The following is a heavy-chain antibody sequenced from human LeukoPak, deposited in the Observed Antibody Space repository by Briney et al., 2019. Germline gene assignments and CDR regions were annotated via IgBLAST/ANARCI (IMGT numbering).Heavy chain of an antibody. Sequence: SVKVSCKASGGTFSSYAISWVRQAPGQGLEWMGGIIPILGTANYAQKFQGRVTITTGESTSTAYMELSSLRSEDTAVYYCARIGAYSSSSGDDYWGQGTLVTVSS. CDR2: IIPILGTA. V-gene: IGHV1-69*05. D-gene: IGHD6-6*01. CDR1: GGTFSSYA. J-gene: IGHJ4*02. CDR3: ARIGAYSSSSGDDY.